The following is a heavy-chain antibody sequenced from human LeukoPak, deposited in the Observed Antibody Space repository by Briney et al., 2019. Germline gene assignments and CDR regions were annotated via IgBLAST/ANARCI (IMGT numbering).Heavy chain of an antibody. CDR2: ISSSSSTI. J-gene: IGHJ4*02. Sequence: GGSLRLSCAASGFTFSSYSMNWVRQAPGKGLEWVSYISSSSSTIYYADSVKGRFTISRDNAKNSLYLQMNSLRAEDTAVYYCARVVPAALGGYWGQGTLVTVSS. D-gene: IGHD2-2*01. CDR3: ARVVPAALGGY. V-gene: IGHV3-48*04. CDR1: GFTFSSYS.